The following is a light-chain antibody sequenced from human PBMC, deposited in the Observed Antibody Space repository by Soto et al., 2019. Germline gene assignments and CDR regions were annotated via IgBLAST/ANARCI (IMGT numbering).Light chain of an antibody. V-gene: IGKV4-1*01. Sequence: DIVMTQSPDSLAVSLGERATINCKSSQSVLYSSDNKNYLAWYQQKPGQPPKLLIYWASTRDSGVPDRFSGSGSGADFTLTISSLQAEDVAVYYCQQYYTTLTCGGETKVDIK. J-gene: IGKJ4*01. CDR1: QSVLYSSDNKNY. CDR2: WAS. CDR3: QQYYTTLT.